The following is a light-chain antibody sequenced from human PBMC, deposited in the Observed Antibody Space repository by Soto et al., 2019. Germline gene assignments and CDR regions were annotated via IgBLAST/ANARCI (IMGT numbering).Light chain of an antibody. J-gene: IGKJ1*01. CDR3: QQYNSYSPT. CDR1: QSISSW. CDR2: KAS. Sequence: DIQMTQSPSTLSASVGDRVTITCRASQSISSWLAWYPQKPGKAPKLLIYKASSLESGVPSMFSGSGSGTAFTLTISSLQPDDFATYYCQQYNSYSPTVGQGTKVVIK. V-gene: IGKV1-5*03.